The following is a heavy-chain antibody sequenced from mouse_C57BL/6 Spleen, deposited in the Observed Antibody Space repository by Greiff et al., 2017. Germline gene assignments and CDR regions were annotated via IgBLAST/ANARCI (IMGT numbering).Heavy chain of an antibody. CDR3: ARSWDYDVWSLAY. CDR2: IDPSDSYT. V-gene: IGHV1-69*01. Sequence: VQLQQPGAELVLPGASVTLSCKASGYTFTSYWMHWVKQRPGQGLEWIGEIDPSDSYTTYNPKFKGKSTLTVDKSSSTAYMQLSSLTSENSAVYYGARSWDYDVWSLAYWGQGTLVTVSA. D-gene: IGHD2-4*01. J-gene: IGHJ3*01. CDR1: GYTFTSYW.